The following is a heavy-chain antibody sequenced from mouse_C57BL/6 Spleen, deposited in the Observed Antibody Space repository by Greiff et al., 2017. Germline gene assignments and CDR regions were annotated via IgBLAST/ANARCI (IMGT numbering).Heavy chain of an antibody. CDR3: AIYYDYDYYFDY. CDR1: GYTFTSYW. J-gene: IGHJ2*01. V-gene: IGHV1-55*01. Sequence: VQLQQPGAELVKPGASVKMSCKASGYTFTSYWITWVKQRPGQGLEWIGDIYPGSGSTNYNEKFKSKATLTVDTSSSTAYMQLSSLTSEDSAVYYCAIYYDYDYYFDYWGQGTTLTVSS. CDR2: IYPGSGST. D-gene: IGHD2-4*01.